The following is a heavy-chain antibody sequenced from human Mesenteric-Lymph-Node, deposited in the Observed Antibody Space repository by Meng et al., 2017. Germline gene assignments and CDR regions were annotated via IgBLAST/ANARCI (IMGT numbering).Heavy chain of an antibody. V-gene: IGHV4-39*01. CDR1: GGSISSSSYY. D-gene: IGHD6-19*01. Sequence: QLQLQESGPGLVKPSETLSLTCTVSGGSISSSSYYWGWIRQPPGKGLEWIGSIYYSGSTYYNPSLKSRVTISVDTSKNQFSLKLSSVTAADTAVYYCARIAVAGTSDYWGQGTLVTVSS. J-gene: IGHJ4*02. CDR2: IYYSGST. CDR3: ARIAVAGTSDY.